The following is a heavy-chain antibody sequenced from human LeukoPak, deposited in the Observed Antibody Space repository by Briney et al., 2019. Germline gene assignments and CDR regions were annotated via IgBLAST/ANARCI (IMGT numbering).Heavy chain of an antibody. V-gene: IGHV1-18*01. J-gene: IGHJ3*02. CDR3: ASRSIAVAGTKSARAFDI. D-gene: IGHD6-19*01. Sequence: GASVKVSCKASGYTFTSYGISWVRQAPGQGLEWMGWISAYNGNTNYAQKLQGRVTMTTDTSTSTAYMELRSLRSDDTAVYYCASRSIAVAGTKSARAFDIWGQGTMVTVSS. CDR1: GYTFTSYG. CDR2: ISAYNGNT.